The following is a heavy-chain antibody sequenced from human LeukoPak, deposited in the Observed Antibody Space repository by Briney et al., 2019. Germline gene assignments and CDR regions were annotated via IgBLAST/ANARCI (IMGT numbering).Heavy chain of an antibody. CDR1: GGSISSGGYY. V-gene: IGHV4-31*03. CDR3: ARIQSLLVVVAATDAFDI. CDR2: VYYSGST. D-gene: IGHD2-15*01. J-gene: IGHJ3*02. Sequence: SETLSLTCTVSGGSISSGGYYWSWIRQHPGKGLEWIGYVYYSGSTYYNPSLKSRVTISVDTSKNQFSLKLSSVTAADTAVYYCARIQSLLVVVAATDAFDIWGQGTMVTVSS.